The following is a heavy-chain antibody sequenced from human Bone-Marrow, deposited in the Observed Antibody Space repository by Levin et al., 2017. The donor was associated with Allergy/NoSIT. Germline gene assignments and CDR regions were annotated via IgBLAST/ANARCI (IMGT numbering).Heavy chain of an antibody. CDR1: GGSIRGHH. D-gene: IGHD1-14*01. CDR2: IHYSGTT. J-gene: IGHJ6*02. V-gene: IGHV4-59*11. CDR3: GRDRSIKNQDGDFWDYGMDV. Sequence: RSQTLSLTCTVSGGSIRGHHWSWIRQPPGKGLEWIGNIHYSGTTKYNPSLKSRVTISVDTSKNQFSLKLSSVTAADTAVYYCGRDRSIKNQDGDFWDYGMDVWGQGTTVSVSS.